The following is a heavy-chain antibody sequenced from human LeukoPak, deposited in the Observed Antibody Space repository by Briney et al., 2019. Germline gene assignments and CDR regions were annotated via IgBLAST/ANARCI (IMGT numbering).Heavy chain of an antibody. CDR3: AGRGEKFFSD. Sequence: ASVKVSCKASGYSFTYYYMHWVRQVPGQGLEWMGWINPKSGGTNYAQKFQGRVTMTRDTSISTAYMELSRLRSDDTAVYYCAGRGEKFFSDWGQGTLVTVSS. J-gene: IGHJ4*02. CDR1: GYSFTYYY. V-gene: IGHV1-2*02. CDR2: INPKSGGT. D-gene: IGHD3-16*01.